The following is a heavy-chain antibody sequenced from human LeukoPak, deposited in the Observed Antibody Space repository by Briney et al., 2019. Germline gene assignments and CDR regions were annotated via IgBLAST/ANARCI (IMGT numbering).Heavy chain of an antibody. CDR2: IRTSSSYI. D-gene: IGHD1-26*01. Sequence: GESLRLSCAASGFTFSSYSMNWVRQAPGKGLEWVSSIRTSSSYIYYADSVKGRFTISRDNAKNSLYLQMNSLRAEDTAVYYCARDSGELLYDYYYYGMDVWGQGTTVTVSS. V-gene: IGHV3-21*01. J-gene: IGHJ6*02. CDR1: GFTFSSYS. CDR3: ARDSGELLYDYYYYGMDV.